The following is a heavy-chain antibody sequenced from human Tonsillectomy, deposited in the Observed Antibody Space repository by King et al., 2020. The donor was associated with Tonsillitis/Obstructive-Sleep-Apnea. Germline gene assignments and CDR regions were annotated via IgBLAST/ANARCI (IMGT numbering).Heavy chain of an antibody. V-gene: IGHV3-23*04. J-gene: IGHJ4*02. Sequence: VQLVESGGGLVQPGGSLRLSCAASGITFSSYAMSWVRQAPGKGLEWVSTISGGGGSTYYADCVKGRFTISRDNSKNTLYLQMNSLRAEDTAVYYCAKAMVKGIIITIFDYWGQGTLVTVSS. CDR2: ISGGGGST. D-gene: IGHD3-10*01. CDR1: GITFSSYA. CDR3: AKAMVKGIIITIFDY.